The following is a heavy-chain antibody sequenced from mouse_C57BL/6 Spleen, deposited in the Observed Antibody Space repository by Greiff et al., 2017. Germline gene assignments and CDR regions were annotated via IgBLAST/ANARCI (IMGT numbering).Heavy chain of an antibody. V-gene: IGHV1-50*01. Sequence: QVQLQQPGAELVKPGASVKLSCKASGYTFTSYWMQWVKQRPGQGLEWIGEIDPSDSYTNYNQKFKGKATLTVDTSSSTAYMQLSSLTSEDSAVYYCARYDYYAMWYWGQGASVTVSP. J-gene: IGHJ4*01. CDR2: IDPSDSYT. CDR3: ARYDYYAMWY. CDR1: GYTFTSYW.